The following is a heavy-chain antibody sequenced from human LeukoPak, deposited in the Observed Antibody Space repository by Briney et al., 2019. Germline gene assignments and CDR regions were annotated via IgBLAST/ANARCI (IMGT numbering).Heavy chain of an antibody. Sequence: GGSLRLSCAASGFTFSSYGMHWGRQAPGKGLEGGAVISYDGSNKYYTDSVKGRFTISRDNSKNTLYLQMNSLRAEDTAVYYCAKLRAPGYCSGGSCYSLDYWGQGTLVTVSS. CDR2: ISYDGSNK. J-gene: IGHJ4*02. CDR3: AKLRAPGYCSGGSCYSLDY. V-gene: IGHV3-30*18. D-gene: IGHD2-15*01. CDR1: GFTFSSYG.